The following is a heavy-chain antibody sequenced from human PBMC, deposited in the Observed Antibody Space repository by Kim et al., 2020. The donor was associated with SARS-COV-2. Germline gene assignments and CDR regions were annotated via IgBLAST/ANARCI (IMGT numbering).Heavy chain of an antibody. J-gene: IGHJ6*02. D-gene: IGHD2-21*02. CDR1: GFTFSSYS. V-gene: IGHV3-21*01. Sequence: GGSLRLSCAASGFTFSSYSMNWVRQAPGKGLEWVSSISSSSSYIYYADSVKGRFTISRDNAKNSLYLQMNSLRAEDTAVYYCAREYCGGDCYQGAYYYYGMVVWGQGTTVTVSS. CDR2: ISSSSSYI. CDR3: AREYCGGDCYQGAYYYYGMVV.